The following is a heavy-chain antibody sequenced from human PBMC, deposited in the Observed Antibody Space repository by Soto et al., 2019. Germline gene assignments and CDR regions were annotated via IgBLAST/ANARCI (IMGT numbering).Heavy chain of an antibody. CDR3: ARSEEGAGTPYFDY. CDR2: INPNSGGT. V-gene: IGHV1-2*04. D-gene: IGHD6-19*01. J-gene: IGHJ4*02. Sequence: ASVKVSCKASGYTFTGYYMHWVRQAPGQGLEWMGWINPNSGGTNYAQKFQGWVTMTRDTSISTAYMELSRLRSDDTAVYYCARSEEGAGTPYFDYWGQGTLVTVSS. CDR1: GYTFTGYY.